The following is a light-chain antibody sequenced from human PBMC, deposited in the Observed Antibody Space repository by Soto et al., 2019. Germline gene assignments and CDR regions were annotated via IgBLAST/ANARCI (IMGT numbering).Light chain of an antibody. J-gene: IGKJ5*01. CDR2: GAS. V-gene: IGKV3-20*01. CDR3: QQYGSSPRT. CDR1: QSVSSSY. Sequence: EIVLKQSPGTLSLSPGERATLSCRASQSVSSSYLAWHQQKPGQAPRLLIYGASSRATGIPDRFSGSGSGTDFTLTISRLEPEDFAVYYCQQYGSSPRTFGQGTRLEIK.